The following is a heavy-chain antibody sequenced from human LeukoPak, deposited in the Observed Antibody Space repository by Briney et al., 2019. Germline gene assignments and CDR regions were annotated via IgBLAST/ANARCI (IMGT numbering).Heavy chain of an antibody. V-gene: IGHV3-74*01. CDR3: ARAIDCSSTTCTRAFDI. CDR2: INSDGNTT. J-gene: IGHJ3*02. CDR1: GFTFSSYW. D-gene: IGHD2-2*01. Sequence: PGRSLRLSCAASGFTFSSYWMHWVRQAPGKGLVWVSRINSDGNTTNYPDSVKGRFTISRDNAKNRLYLQMNSLRVDDTAVYFCARAIDCSSTTCTRAFDIWGQGTMVTVSS.